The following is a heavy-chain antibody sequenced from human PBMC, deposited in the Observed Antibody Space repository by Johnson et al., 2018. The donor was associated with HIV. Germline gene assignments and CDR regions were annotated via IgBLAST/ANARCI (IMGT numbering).Heavy chain of an antibody. D-gene: IGHD5-18*01. V-gene: IGHV3-NL1*01. Sequence: QVQLVESGGGVVQPGGSLRLSCAASGFAFSRYGIHWVRQAPGKGLEWVSVIYSGGSTYYADSVKGRFTISRDNSENTLYLQMNSLRPEDTAVYYCAKDTAMVSSSAAFDIWGQGTMVTVSS. J-gene: IGHJ3*02. CDR1: GFAFSRYG. CDR2: IYSGGST. CDR3: AKDTAMVSSSAAFDI.